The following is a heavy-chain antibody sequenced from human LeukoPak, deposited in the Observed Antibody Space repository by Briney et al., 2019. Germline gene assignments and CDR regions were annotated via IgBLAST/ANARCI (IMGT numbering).Heavy chain of an antibody. D-gene: IGHD5-12*01. Sequence: ASVKVSCKASGSTFTGYYMHWVRQAPGQGLEWMGWINPNSGGTNYAQKFQGRVTMTRDTSISTAYMELRSLRSADTAVYYCARDRSGYDYGNWFDPWGQGTLVTVSS. J-gene: IGHJ5*02. CDR1: GSTFTGYY. CDR3: ARDRSGYDYGNWFDP. V-gene: IGHV1-2*02. CDR2: INPNSGGT.